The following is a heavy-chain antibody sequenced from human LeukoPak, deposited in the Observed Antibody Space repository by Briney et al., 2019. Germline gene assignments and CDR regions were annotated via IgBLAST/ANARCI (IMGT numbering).Heavy chain of an antibody. CDR3: ARLSNYGGHSGDGY. CDR2: IFYSGTT. CDR1: GGSTSSSNYY. D-gene: IGHD4-23*01. Sequence: KPSETLSLTCTVSGGSTSSSNYYWGWIRQPPGKGLEWIGSIFYSGTTHYNPSLKSRVTISVDTSKNQFSPKLSSVTAADTAVYYCARLSNYGGHSGDGYWGQGTLVTVSS. V-gene: IGHV4-39*01. J-gene: IGHJ4*02.